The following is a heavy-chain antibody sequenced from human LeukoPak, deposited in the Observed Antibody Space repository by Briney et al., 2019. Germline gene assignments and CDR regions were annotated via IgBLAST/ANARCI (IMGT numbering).Heavy chain of an antibody. CDR1: GGSISSYY. V-gene: IGHV4-59*01. D-gene: IGHD4-23*01. CDR3: ARHQRGYSDAFDI. J-gene: IGHJ3*02. Sequence: PSETLSLTCTVSGGSISSYYWSWIRQPPGKGLEWIGYIYYSGSTKHNPSLKSRVTISVDMSKNQFSLKLSSVTAADTAVYSCARHQRGYSDAFDIWGQGTMVTVSS. CDR2: IYYSGST.